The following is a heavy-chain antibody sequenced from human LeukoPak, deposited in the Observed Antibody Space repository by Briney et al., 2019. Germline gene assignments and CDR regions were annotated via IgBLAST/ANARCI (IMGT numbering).Heavy chain of an antibody. CDR3: ARLSTVTTSFDY. D-gene: IGHD4-17*01. CDR1: GGSISSYY. V-gene: IGHV4-59*12. CDR2: IFSNGAT. J-gene: IGHJ4*02. Sequence: SETLSLTCSVSGGSISSYYWSWIRQPPQKGLEWIGYIFSNGATNYNPSLKSRVTMSVDTSKNQFSLKLSSVTAADTAVYYCARLSTVTTSFDYWGQGTLVTVSS.